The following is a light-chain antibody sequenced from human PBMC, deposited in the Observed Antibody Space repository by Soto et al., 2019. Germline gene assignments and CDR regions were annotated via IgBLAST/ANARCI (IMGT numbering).Light chain of an antibody. V-gene: IGKV1-5*03. CDR1: QNIGTY. J-gene: IGKJ5*01. CDR2: QAS. Sequence: DIQMTQSPSTLSASVGDRVTITCRASQNIGTYLAWYQQKPGKAPKFLIYQASSLENGVPSRFRGSGSGTDFSLTISGLQFDDSAIYYCQHYVSLPITFGQGTRLEIK. CDR3: QHYVSLPIT.